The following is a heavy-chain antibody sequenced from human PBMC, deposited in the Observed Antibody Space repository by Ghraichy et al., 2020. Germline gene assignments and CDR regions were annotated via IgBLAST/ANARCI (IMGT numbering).Heavy chain of an antibody. Sequence: SETLSLTCTVSGGSISSYYCNWIRQPAGKGLEWIGRSYTSGSPNYNPSLKSRVTMSVDTSKNQFSLKLRSVTAADTALYYCACAYYDNRLDYWGRGTLVTVSS. CDR3: ACAYYDNRLDY. D-gene: IGHD3-22*01. CDR1: GGSISSYY. CDR2: SYTSGSP. V-gene: IGHV4-4*07. J-gene: IGHJ4*02.